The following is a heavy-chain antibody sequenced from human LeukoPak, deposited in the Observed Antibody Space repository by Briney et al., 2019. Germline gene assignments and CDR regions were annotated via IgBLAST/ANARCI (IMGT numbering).Heavy chain of an antibody. CDR2: FDPEDGET. Sequence: ASVKVSCKVSGYTLTELSMHWVRQAPGKGLEWMGRFDPEDGETIYAQKFQGRVTMTEDTSTDTAYMELSSLRSEDTAVYYCATNFPPAKTYGDYIIRIGSLFYWGQGSLVTVSS. CDR3: ATNFPPAKTYGDYIIRIGSLFY. V-gene: IGHV1-24*01. J-gene: IGHJ4*02. CDR1: GYTLTELS. D-gene: IGHD4-17*01.